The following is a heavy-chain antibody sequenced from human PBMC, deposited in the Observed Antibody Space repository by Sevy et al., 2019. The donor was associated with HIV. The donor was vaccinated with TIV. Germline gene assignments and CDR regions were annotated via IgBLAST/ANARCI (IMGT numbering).Heavy chain of an antibody. V-gene: IGHV3-48*02. J-gene: IGHJ4*02. CDR3: TRVDSWSGYYIDY. Sequence: GGSLRLSCAASGFTFSSYSMSWVRQAPGKGLEWVSYISSSSSVIYYADSVKGRFTISRDNAKKSLFLQMNSLRDEDTAVHYCTRVDSWSGYYIDYWGQGTLVTVSS. D-gene: IGHD3-3*01. CDR1: GFTFSSYS. CDR2: ISSSSSVI.